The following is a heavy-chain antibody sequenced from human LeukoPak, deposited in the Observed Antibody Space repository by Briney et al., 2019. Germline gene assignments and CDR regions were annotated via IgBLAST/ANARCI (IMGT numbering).Heavy chain of an antibody. CDR1: GYTLTGFY. J-gene: IGHJ3*02. CDR3: ATGFVVIGAFDI. V-gene: IGHV1-2*02. D-gene: IGHD2-21*01. Sequence: ASVKVSCKASGYTLTGFYMYWVRQAPGQGLEWMGWINPSTGGTNYVQKFQGRVTMTRDTSINTAYMELSRLRSDDTAVYYCATGFVVIGAFDIWGQGTLVAVSS. CDR2: INPSTGGT.